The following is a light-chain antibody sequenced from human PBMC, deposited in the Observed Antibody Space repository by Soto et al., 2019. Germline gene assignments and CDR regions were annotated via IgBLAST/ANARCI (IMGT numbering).Light chain of an antibody. CDR2: AAS. J-gene: IGKJ2*02. V-gene: IGKV1-39*01. Sequence: DIQMTQSPTSLSASVGDRVTITCQASESVNKYLNWYQQRPGKAPRLLIYAASSLQTGVPSRFSGSGSGTDFTLTISSLQPEYFAIYYCQQSYTTPPWTFGQGTKLE. CDR1: ESVNKY. CDR3: QQSYTTPPWT.